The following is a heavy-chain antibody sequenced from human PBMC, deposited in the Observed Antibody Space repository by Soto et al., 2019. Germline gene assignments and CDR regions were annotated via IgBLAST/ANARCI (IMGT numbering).Heavy chain of an antibody. CDR1: GFTFSSYV. CDR3: VRKPYSSSWSDY. CDR2: IRGSGDTT. V-gene: IGHV3-23*01. Sequence: GGSLRLSCAASGFTFSSYVMTWVRQAPGKGLEWVSAIRGSGDTTYYADFVKGRFTISRDNSKNTLYLHLNRLRAEDTAVYYCVRKPYSSSWSDYWGQGTLVTVSS. D-gene: IGHD6-13*01. J-gene: IGHJ4*02.